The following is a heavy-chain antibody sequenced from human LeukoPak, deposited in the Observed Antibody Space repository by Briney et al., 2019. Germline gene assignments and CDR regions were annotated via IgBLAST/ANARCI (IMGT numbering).Heavy chain of an antibody. CDR3: ARGARDTAMIISSYYYYMDV. D-gene: IGHD5-18*01. V-gene: IGHV4-59*01. CDR2: IYYSVNT. CDR1: VGSISSYY. Sequence: PSETLSLTCTVSVGSISSYYWSWIRQPPGRGLECLVYIYYSVNTNYNPSLKSRVPISVYTPKNQFSLDLYSFTPSHTAVYYFARGARDTAMIISSYYYYMDVWGKGTTVTISS. J-gene: IGHJ6*03.